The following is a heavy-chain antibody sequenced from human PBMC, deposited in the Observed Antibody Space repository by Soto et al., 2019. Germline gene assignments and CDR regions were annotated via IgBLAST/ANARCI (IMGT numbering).Heavy chain of an antibody. V-gene: IGHV1-18*01. Sequence: AAVKVSCQASGYTFSRYGISWVRQAPGQGLEWMGWISAYNGNTNYAQKLQGRVTMTTDTSTSTAYMELRSLRSDDTAVYYCARDIADIVVVPAAILDWGQGTLVTVSS. D-gene: IGHD2-2*01. CDR3: ARDIADIVVVPAAILD. CDR2: ISAYNGNT. J-gene: IGHJ4*02. CDR1: GYTFSRYG.